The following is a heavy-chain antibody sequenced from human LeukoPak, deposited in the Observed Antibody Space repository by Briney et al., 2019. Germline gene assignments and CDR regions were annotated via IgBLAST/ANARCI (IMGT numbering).Heavy chain of an antibody. V-gene: IGHV3-7*01. CDR1: GFTFSTYW. CDR3: ASGRSSTF. CDR2: IKSDGSEK. J-gene: IGHJ4*02. D-gene: IGHD2-15*01. Sequence: GGSLRLSCTASGFTFSTYWMSWVRQAPGKGLEWVANIKSDGSEKYYVDSVKGRFTISRDNARNSLYLQMNSLRADDTAVYYCASGRSSTFWGQGTLVTVSS.